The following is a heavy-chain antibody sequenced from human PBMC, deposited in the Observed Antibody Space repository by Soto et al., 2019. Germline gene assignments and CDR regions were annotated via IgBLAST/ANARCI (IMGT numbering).Heavy chain of an antibody. Sequence: GASVKVSCKASGGTFSSYAISWARQAPGQGLEWMGGIIPIFGTANYAQKFQGRVTITADESTSTAYMELSSLRSEDTAVYYCARDRQWEAYYYYYGMDVWGQVTTVTVSS. V-gene: IGHV1-69*13. J-gene: IGHJ6*02. D-gene: IGHD1-26*01. CDR2: IIPIFGTA. CDR1: GGTFSSYA. CDR3: ARDRQWEAYYYYYGMDV.